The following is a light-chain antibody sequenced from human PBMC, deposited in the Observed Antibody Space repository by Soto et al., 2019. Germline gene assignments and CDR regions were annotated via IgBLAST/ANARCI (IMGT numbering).Light chain of an antibody. CDR2: AAS. CDR3: QQSYSTPRT. J-gene: IGKJ1*01. V-gene: IGKV1-39*01. CDR1: QSISNY. Sequence: IQMTQSPSSLSASVGDRVTITCRASQSISNYLNWYQQKPGKAPKLLMYAASSLQSGVPSRFGGSGSGTDFTLTISSLQPEEFATYYCQQSYSTPRTFGQGTKVEIK.